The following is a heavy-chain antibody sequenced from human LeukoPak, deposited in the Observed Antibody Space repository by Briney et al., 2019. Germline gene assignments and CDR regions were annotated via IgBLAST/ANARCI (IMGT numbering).Heavy chain of an antibody. CDR1: GFTVSSNH. CDR2: IYSGGSI. D-gene: IGHD4-17*01. CDR3: ARGSRVTTRLDAFDI. Sequence: GGSLRLYCAASGFTVSSNHMSWVRQTPGKGLEWVSTIYSGGSIYYADSVKGGFTISRDNSKNTLYLQMNSLRVEDTAVYYCARGSRVTTRLDAFDIWGQGTMVTVSS. V-gene: IGHV3-53*01. J-gene: IGHJ3*02.